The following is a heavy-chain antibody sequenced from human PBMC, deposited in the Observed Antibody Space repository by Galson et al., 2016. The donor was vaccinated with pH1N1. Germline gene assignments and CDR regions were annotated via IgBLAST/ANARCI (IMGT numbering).Heavy chain of an antibody. CDR3: TRIGYVDYGYEFDS. D-gene: IGHD4-17*01. J-gene: IGHJ3*02. CDR1: GFSLSTSGMC. V-gene: IGHV2-70*01. CDR2: IDWDDDK. Sequence: PALVKPTQTLTLTCTFSGFSLSTSGMCVSWIRQPPGKALEWLALIDWDDDKYYSTSLKTRLTISKDTSKNQVVLTMTNMDPVDTATYYCTRIGYVDYGYEFDSWGQGTMVTVSS.